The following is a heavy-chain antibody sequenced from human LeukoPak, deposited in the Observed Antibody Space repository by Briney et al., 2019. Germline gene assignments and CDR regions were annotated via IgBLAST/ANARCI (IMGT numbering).Heavy chain of an antibody. V-gene: IGHV4-30-2*01. J-gene: IGHJ4*02. CDR3: ARDSGLQLGFDY. Sequence: SETLSLTCPVSGGSISSGGYYWSWIRQPPGKGLEWIGYIYHSGSTYYNPSLKSRVTISVDRSKNQFSLKLSSVTAADTAVYYCARDSGLQLGFDYWSQGTLVTVSS. CDR1: GGSISSGGYY. CDR2: IYHSGST. D-gene: IGHD6-6*01.